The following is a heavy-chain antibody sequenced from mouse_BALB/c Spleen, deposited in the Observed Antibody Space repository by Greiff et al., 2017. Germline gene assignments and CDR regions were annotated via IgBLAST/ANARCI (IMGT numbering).Heavy chain of an antibody. J-gene: IGHJ4*01. D-gene: IGHD2-10*02. Sequence: EVKLVESGGGLVQPGGSRKLSCAASGFTFSSFGMHWVRQAPGQGLEWVAYISRGSSTIYYADTVKGRFTISRDNPKNTLFLQLTSLRSEDTAMYYCARSAYCNDFYAMDYWGQGTSVTVSA. CDR1: GFTFSSFG. CDR3: ARSAYCNDFYAMDY. CDR2: ISRGSSTI. V-gene: IGHV5-17*02.